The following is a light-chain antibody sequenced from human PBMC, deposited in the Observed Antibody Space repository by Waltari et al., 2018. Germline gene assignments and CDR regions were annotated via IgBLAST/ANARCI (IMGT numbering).Light chain of an antibody. CDR2: DAS. CDR1: QSVGKY. Sequence: DIVLTQSPGTLSLTPGERASLFCRASQSVGKYLAWYQQKPGQAPRLVMYDASTSATGIPDRFSGSGSGTDFSLTISRLEPEDFAVYYCQKYVNLPATFGQGTRVEIK. J-gene: IGKJ1*01. V-gene: IGKV3-20*01. CDR3: QKYVNLPAT.